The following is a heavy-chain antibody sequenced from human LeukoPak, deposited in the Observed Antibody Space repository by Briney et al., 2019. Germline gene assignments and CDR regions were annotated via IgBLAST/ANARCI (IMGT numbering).Heavy chain of an antibody. V-gene: IGHV1-2*02. Sequence: ASVKVSCKASGYTFTGYYLHWVRQAPGQGLEWMGWINTNSGGTNFAQKFQGRVTMTRDTSITTAYMEMSRLRSDDTAVYYCAREGVLGSGWYVRAPHDAFDIWGQGTMVTVSS. CDR2: INTNSGGT. J-gene: IGHJ3*02. D-gene: IGHD6-19*01. CDR1: GYTFTGYY. CDR3: AREGVLGSGWYVRAPHDAFDI.